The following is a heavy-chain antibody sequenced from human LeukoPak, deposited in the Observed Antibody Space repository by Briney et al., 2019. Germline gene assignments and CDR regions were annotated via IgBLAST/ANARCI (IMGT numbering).Heavy chain of an antibody. J-gene: IGHJ6*03. CDR2: ISGSGGST. Sequence: GGSLRLSCAASGFTFSTYAMSWVRQAPGKGLEWVSAISGSGGSTYYADSVKGRFTISRDNSKNTLYLQMNSLRAEDTAVYYCAKVGIYYYDSSGYPHYYYMDVWGKGTTVTISS. CDR3: AKVGIYYYDSSGYPHYYYMDV. D-gene: IGHD3-22*01. V-gene: IGHV3-23*01. CDR1: GFTFSTYA.